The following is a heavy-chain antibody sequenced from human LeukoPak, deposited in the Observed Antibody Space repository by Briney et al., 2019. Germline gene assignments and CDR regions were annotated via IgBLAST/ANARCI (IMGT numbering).Heavy chain of an antibody. CDR2: ISSDGRDK. CDR1: GFTFSTFA. J-gene: IGHJ4*02. D-gene: IGHD6-25*01. V-gene: IGHV3-30*18. Sequence: GRSLRLSCAASGFTFSTFAMHWVRQAPGKGLEWVTVISSDGRDKHYVDSVKGRFTISRDNSKNTLYLQMNSLRAEDTAVYYCAKDLQKIAAYYFDCWGQGTLVTVSS. CDR3: AKDLQKIAAYYFDC.